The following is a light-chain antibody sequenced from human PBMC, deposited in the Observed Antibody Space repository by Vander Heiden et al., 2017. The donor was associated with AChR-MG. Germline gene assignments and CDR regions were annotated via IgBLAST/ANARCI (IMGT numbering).Light chain of an antibody. CDR1: SSDVGTNH. J-gene: IGLJ3*02. CDR2: EVS. V-gene: IGLV2-18*02. CDR3: CSFTTSNTWV. Sequence: QSALTKPPSVSGSPGQSVTISCTGTSSDVGTNHVSWYQQPPGTVPRLLIYEVSNRPSGLPGRFSGSKSGNTASLTISGLLPEDEADYYCCSFTTSNTWVFGGGTKVTVL.